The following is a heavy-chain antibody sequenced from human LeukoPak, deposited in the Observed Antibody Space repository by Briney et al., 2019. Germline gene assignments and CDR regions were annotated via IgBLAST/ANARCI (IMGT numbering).Heavy chain of an antibody. CDR3: AREVNSYGPYFDY. Sequence: PGGSLRLSCAASGFTFSSYWMHWVRQAPGKGLVWVSRINSDGSSTSYADSVKGRFTISRDNAKNTLYLQMNSLRAEDTAVYYCAREVNSYGPYFDYWGQGTLVTVSS. J-gene: IGHJ4*02. CDR2: INSDGSST. D-gene: IGHD5-18*01. V-gene: IGHV3-74*01. CDR1: GFTFSSYW.